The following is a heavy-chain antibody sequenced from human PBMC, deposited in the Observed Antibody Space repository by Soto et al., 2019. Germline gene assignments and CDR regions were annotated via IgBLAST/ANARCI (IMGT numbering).Heavy chain of an antibody. CDR3: ARLGEYCSGGSCYSHWFDP. D-gene: IGHD2-15*01. CDR2: IIPIFGTA. Sequence: SVKVSCKASGGTFSSYAISWVRQAPGQGLEWMGGIIPIFGTANYAQKFQGRVTIAADESTSTAYMELSSLRSEDTAVYYCARLGEYCSGGSCYSHWFDPWGQGTLVTVSS. V-gene: IGHV1-69*13. CDR1: GGTFSSYA. J-gene: IGHJ5*02.